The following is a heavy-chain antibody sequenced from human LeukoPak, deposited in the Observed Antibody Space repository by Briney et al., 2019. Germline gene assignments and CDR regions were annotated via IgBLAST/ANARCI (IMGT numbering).Heavy chain of an antibody. D-gene: IGHD2-2*01. CDR1: GGSISSYY. CDR3: ARAPYCSSTSCQRFAFDY. J-gene: IGHJ4*02. Sequence: SETLSLTCTVSGGSISSYYWSWIRQPPGKGLEWIGEINHSGSTNYNPSLKSRVTISVDTSKNQFSLKLSSVTAADTAVYYCARAPYCSSTSCQRFAFDYWGQGTLVTVSS. V-gene: IGHV4-34*01. CDR2: INHSGST.